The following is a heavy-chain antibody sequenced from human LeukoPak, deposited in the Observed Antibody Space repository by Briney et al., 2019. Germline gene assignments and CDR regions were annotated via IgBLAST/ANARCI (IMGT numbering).Heavy chain of an antibody. CDR1: GFTFSSYE. CDR2: ISSSGSTI. J-gene: IGHJ6*04. Sequence: GGSLRLSCAASGFTFSSYEMNWVRQAPGKGLEWVSYISSSGSTIYYADSVRGRFTISRDNAKNSLYLQMNSLRAEDTAVYYCAELGITMIGGVWGKGTTVTISS. V-gene: IGHV3-48*03. D-gene: IGHD3-10*02. CDR3: AELGITMIGGV.